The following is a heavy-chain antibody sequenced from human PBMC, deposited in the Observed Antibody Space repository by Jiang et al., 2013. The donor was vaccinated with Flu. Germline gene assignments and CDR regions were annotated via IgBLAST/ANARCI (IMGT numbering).Heavy chain of an antibody. CDR1: GGSISSSSYY. CDR2: IYYSGST. D-gene: IGHD5-18*01. J-gene: IGHJ5*02. CDR3: ARHGYSYGSRFDP. Sequence: PGLVKPSETLSLTCTVSGGSISSSSYYWGWIRQPPGKGLEWIGSIYYSGSTYYNPSLKSRVTISVDTSKNQFSLKLSSVTAADTAVYYCARHGYSYGSRFDPWGQGTLVTVSS. V-gene: IGHV4-39*01.